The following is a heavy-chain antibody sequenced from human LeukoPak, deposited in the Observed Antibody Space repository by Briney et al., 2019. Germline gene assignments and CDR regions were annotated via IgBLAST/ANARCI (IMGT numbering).Heavy chain of an antibody. D-gene: IGHD1-26*01. CDR2: INPTGGST. V-gene: IGHV1-46*01. J-gene: IGHJ5*02. CDR1: GYTFTSYY. CDR3: ARDNSVGDNAWWFDP. Sequence: AASEKVSCKASGYTFTSYYMHWVRQAPGQGLEWMGLINPTGGSTGYAQKFQGRVTMTRDMSTSTDYMELSSLRSEDTAIYYCARDNSVGDNAWWFDPWGQGTLVTVSS.